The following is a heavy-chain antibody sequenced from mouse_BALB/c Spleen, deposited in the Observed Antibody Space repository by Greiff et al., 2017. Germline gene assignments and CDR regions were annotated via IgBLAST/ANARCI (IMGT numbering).Heavy chain of an antibody. CDR2: IYPGDGDT. D-gene: IGHD1-1*01. CDR3: ARERAVPPWFAD. CDR1: GYAFSSSW. Sequence: VQLQQSGPELVKPGASVKISCKASGYAFSSSWMNWVKQRPGQGLEWIGRIYPGDGDTNYNGKFKGKATLTADKSSSTAYMQLSSLTSVDSAVYFCARERAVPPWFADWGQGTLVTVSA. J-gene: IGHJ3*01. V-gene: IGHV1-82*01.